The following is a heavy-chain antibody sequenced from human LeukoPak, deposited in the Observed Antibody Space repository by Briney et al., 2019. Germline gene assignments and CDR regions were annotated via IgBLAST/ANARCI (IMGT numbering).Heavy chain of an antibody. Sequence: GSLRLSCAASGFTFSSYGMHWVRQAPGKGLEWVAVISYDGSNKYYADSVKGRFTISRDNSKNTLYLQMNSLRAEDTAVYYCAKDGRSLVVTYYFDYWGQGTLVTVSS. V-gene: IGHV3-30*18. CDR2: ISYDGSNK. CDR1: GFTFSSYG. CDR3: AKDGRSLVVTYYFDY. J-gene: IGHJ4*02. D-gene: IGHD3-22*01.